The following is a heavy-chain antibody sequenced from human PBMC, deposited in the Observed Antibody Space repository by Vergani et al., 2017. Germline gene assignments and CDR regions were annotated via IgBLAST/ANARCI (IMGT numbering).Heavy chain of an antibody. D-gene: IGHD6-13*01. V-gene: IGHV4-31*03. CDR2: IYYSGST. CDR3: AREGVFDSLRPERAFDI. Sequence: QLQLQESGSGLVKPSQTLSLTCTVSGGSISSGGYYWSWIRQHPGKGLEWIGYIYYSGSTYYNPSLKSRVTISVDTSKNQFSLKLSSVTAADTAVYYWAREGVFDSLRPERAFDIWGQGTMVTVSS. J-gene: IGHJ3*02. CDR1: GGSISSGGYY.